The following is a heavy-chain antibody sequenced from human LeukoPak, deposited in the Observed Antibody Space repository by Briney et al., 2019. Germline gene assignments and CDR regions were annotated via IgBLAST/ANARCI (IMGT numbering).Heavy chain of an antibody. CDR2: IRYDGSNK. Sequence: GGSLRLSCAASGFTFSSYAMSWVRQAPGKGLEWVAFIRYDGSNKYYADSVKGRFTISRDNSKNTVYLQMNSLRAEDTAVYYCAKFARGRSTNFLMDVWGKGTTVTVSS. D-gene: IGHD2-2*01. V-gene: IGHV3-30*02. CDR3: AKFARGRSTNFLMDV. CDR1: GFTFSSYA. J-gene: IGHJ6*03.